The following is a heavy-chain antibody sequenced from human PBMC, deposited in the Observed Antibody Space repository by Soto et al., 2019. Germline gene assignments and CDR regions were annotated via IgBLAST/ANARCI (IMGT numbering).Heavy chain of an antibody. CDR1: GGSFSGYY. J-gene: IGHJ4*02. D-gene: IGHD3-9*01. CDR2: INHSGST. CDR3: ARDGVTIYDY. Sequence: SETLSLTCAVYGGSFSGYYWSWIRQPPGKGLEWIGEINHSGSTNYNPSLKSRVTISVDTSKNQFSLKLSSVTAADTAAYYCARDGVTIYDYWGQGTLVTVSS. V-gene: IGHV4-34*01.